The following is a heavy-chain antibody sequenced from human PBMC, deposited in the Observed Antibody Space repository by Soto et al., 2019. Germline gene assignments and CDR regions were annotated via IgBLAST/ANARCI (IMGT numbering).Heavy chain of an antibody. D-gene: IGHD3-10*01. CDR1: GFTFSSYW. Sequence: GGSLRLSCAASGFTFSSYWMHWVRQAPGKGLVWVSRINSDGSSASYADSVKGRFTISRDNAKNTLYLQMNSLRAEDTAVYYCARVFPMVRGVTDWGQGTLVTVSS. V-gene: IGHV3-74*01. CDR3: ARVFPMVRGVTD. J-gene: IGHJ4*02. CDR2: INSDGSSA.